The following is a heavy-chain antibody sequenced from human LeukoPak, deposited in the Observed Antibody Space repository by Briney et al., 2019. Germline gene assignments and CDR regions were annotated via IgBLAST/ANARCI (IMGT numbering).Heavy chain of an antibody. CDR1: GGSISSHY. J-gene: IGHJ6*03. CDR2: IYYSGST. V-gene: IGHV4-59*11. Sequence: SETLSLTCTVSGGSISSHYWSWIRQPPGKGLEWIGYIYYSGSTNYTPSLKSRVTISVDTSKNQFSLKLSSVTAADTAVYYCARELHSGSYWDGAYYMDVWGKGTTVTVSS. CDR3: ARELHSGSYWDGAYYMDV. D-gene: IGHD1-26*01.